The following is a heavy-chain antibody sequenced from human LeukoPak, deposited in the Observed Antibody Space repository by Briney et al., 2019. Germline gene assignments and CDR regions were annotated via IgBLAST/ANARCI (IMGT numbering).Heavy chain of an antibody. CDR2: ISSSGSTI. Sequence: GGSLSLSCAASGFTFSSYEMNWVRQAPGKGREWVSYISSSGSTIYYADSVKGRFTISRDNAKNSLYLQMNSLRAEDKAVYYCARDQDDILTGPDGQRMDVWGKGTTVTISS. D-gene: IGHD3-9*01. J-gene: IGHJ6*04. V-gene: IGHV3-48*03. CDR3: ARDQDDILTGPDGQRMDV. CDR1: GFTFSSYE.